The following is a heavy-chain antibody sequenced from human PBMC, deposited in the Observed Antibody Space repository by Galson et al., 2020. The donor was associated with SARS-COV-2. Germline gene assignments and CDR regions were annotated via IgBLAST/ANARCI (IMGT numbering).Heavy chain of an antibody. CDR3: ARDGEVDTSGYVGAFDI. J-gene: IGHJ3*02. D-gene: IGHD3-22*01. CDR2: IISDSSYI. V-gene: IGHV3-21*01. Sequence: GESLKISCAASGFTFSSYTINWVRQAPGKGLEWVSSIISDSSYIYYADSVKGRFTISRDNAKNTLYLQMNSLRPEDTAVYYCARDGEVDTSGYVGAFDIWGQGTMVTVSS. CDR1: GFTFSSYT.